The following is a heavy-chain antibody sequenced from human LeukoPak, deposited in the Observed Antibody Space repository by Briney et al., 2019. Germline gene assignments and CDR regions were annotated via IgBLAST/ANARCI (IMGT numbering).Heavy chain of an antibody. Sequence: SETLSLTCTVSGGSISSYYWSWIRQPPGKGLEWIGYIYYSGSTNYNPSLKSRVTISVDTSKNQFSLKLSSVTAAETAVYYCARDSFGEFLENRFDPWGQGTLVTVSS. CDR2: IYYSGST. V-gene: IGHV4-59*12. CDR3: ARDSFGEFLENRFDP. D-gene: IGHD3-10*01. J-gene: IGHJ5*02. CDR1: GGSISSYY.